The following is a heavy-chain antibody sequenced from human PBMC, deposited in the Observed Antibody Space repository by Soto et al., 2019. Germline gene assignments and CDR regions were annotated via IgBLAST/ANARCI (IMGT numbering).Heavy chain of an antibody. V-gene: IGHV1-46*01. CDR3: ARDFVEVPSALYYFDY. J-gene: IGHJ4*02. CDR2: INPSGGST. Sequence: ASVKVSCKTSGYTFTRYYIHWARQAPGQGFEWMGIINPSGGSTSYAQKFQGRITMTMDTSTSTVYMELSSLRSEDTAVYYCARDFVEVPSALYYFDYWGQGTLVTVSS. CDR1: GYTFTRYY. D-gene: IGHD2-2*01.